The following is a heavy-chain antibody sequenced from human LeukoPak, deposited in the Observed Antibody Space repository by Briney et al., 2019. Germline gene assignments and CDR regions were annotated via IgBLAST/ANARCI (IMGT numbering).Heavy chain of an antibody. CDR2: IIPIFGTA. J-gene: IGHJ6*03. D-gene: IGHD3-22*01. CDR1: GGTFSSYA. V-gene: IGHV1-69*06. Sequence: ASVKVSCKASGGTFSSYAISWVRQAPGQGLEWMGGIIPIFGTANYAQKFQGRVTITADKSTSTAYMELSSLRSEDTAVYYCARDRYYYDSSGYSRYYYYMDVWGKGTTVTVSS. CDR3: ARDRYYYDSSGYSRYYYYMDV.